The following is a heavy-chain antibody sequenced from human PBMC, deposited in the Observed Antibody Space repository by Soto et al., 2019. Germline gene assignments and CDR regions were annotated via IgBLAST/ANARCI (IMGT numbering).Heavy chain of an antibody. CDR1: GGTFSSYA. CDR2: ISAYTDTP. CDR3: ARVIPGVEAWLDP. J-gene: IGHJ5*02. V-gene: IGHV1-18*01. D-gene: IGHD2-2*01. Sequence: ASVKVSCKASGGTFSSYAITWVRRAPGQGLEWMGWISAYTDTPNYAQKFQGRVTMTIDTSTSTAYMDLRSLTSDDTAVYYCARVIPGVEAWLDPWGQGTLVTVSS.